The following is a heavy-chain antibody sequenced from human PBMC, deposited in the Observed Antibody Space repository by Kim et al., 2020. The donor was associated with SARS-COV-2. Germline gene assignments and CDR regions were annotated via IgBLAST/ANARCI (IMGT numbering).Heavy chain of an antibody. V-gene: IGHV4-39*01. Sequence: YHSHALTSRVTIPVDTSKNQFSLKLSSVTAADTAVYYCARQDSSSWYFDYWGQGTLVTVSS. D-gene: IGHD6-13*01. J-gene: IGHJ4*02. CDR3: ARQDSSSWYFDY.